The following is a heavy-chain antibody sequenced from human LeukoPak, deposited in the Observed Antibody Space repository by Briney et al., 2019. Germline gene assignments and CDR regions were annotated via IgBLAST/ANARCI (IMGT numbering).Heavy chain of an antibody. V-gene: IGHV1-2*02. D-gene: IGHD5-12*01. CDR3: ARSDIVATIGSYPVRIEFDY. Sequence: ASVKVSCKASGYTFTGYYMHWVRQAPGQGLEWMGWINPNSGGTNYAQKFQGRVTMTRDTSISTAYMELSRLRSDDTAVYYCARSDIVATIGSYPVRIEFDYWGQGTLVTVSS. CDR1: GYTFTGYY. CDR2: INPNSGGT. J-gene: IGHJ4*02.